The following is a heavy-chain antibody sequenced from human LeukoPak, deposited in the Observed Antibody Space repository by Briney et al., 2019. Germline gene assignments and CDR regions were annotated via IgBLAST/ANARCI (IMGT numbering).Heavy chain of an antibody. CDR2: IYYSGST. Sequence: SETLSLTCTVSGGSISSYYWSWIRQPPGKGLEWIGYIYYSGSTNYNPSLKSRVTISVDTSKNQFSLKLSSVTAADTAVYYCARVSSSSFYSYYMDVWGKGTTVIVSS. D-gene: IGHD6-6*01. CDR1: GGSISSYY. J-gene: IGHJ6*03. CDR3: ARVSSSSFYSYYMDV. V-gene: IGHV4-59*01.